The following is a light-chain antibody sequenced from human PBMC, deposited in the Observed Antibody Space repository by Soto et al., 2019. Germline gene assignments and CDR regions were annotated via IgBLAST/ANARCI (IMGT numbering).Light chain of an antibody. CDR1: QDITNY. CDR2: AAS. V-gene: IGKV1-9*01. CDR3: QQLNDYPFT. J-gene: IGKJ3*01. Sequence: IQLTQSPSSLSASVGDRVTITCRASQDITNYLAWYQQKPGRAPNLLIYAASTLQSGVPSRFSGSGFGTDFTLTISSLQPEDFATYYCQQLNDYPFTFGPGTKVDIK.